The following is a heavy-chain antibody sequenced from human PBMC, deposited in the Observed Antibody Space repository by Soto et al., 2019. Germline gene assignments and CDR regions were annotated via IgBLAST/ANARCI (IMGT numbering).Heavy chain of an antibody. Sequence: ASVKVSCKASGYTFTSYDISWLRQATGQGLEWMGWMNVKTGETGYAQKFQGRLTITRNTAISTAYMDLSNLRSDDTAVYYCARDFSSSSYFDFWGQGTQVTVSS. CDR2: MNVKTGET. V-gene: IGHV1-8*02. CDR3: ARDFSSSSYFDF. D-gene: IGHD6-6*01. J-gene: IGHJ4*02. CDR1: GYTFTSYD.